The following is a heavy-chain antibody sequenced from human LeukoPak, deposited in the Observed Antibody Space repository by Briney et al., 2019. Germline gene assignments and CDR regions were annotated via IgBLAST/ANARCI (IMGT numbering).Heavy chain of an antibody. CDR2: ISGSAAGT. CDR1: GFTFINYA. J-gene: IGHJ5*02. V-gene: IGHV3-23*01. CDR3: TKDPSDVVVADP. D-gene: IGHD2-2*01. Sequence: PGGSLRLSCAASGFTFINYAMNWVRQAPGKGLEWVSGISGSAAGTYYADSVKGRFTISRDNSKNTLYLQMNSLRAEDTAVYYCTKDPSDVVVADPWGQGTLVTVSS.